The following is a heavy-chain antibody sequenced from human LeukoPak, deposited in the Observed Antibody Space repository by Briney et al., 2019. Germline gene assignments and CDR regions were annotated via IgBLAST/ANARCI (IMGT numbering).Heavy chain of an antibody. Sequence: SETLSLTCAVYGGSFSGYYWSWIRQPPGKGLEWIGEINHSGSTNYNPSLKSRVTISVDTSKNQFSLKLSSVTAADTAVYYCARGLPPAELVDDYWGQETLVTVSS. CDR2: INHSGST. CDR3: ARGLPPAELVDDY. CDR1: GGSFSGYY. D-gene: IGHD3-10*01. J-gene: IGHJ4*02. V-gene: IGHV4-34*01.